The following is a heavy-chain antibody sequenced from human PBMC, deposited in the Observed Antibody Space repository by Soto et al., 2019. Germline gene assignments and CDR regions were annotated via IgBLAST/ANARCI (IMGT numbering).Heavy chain of an antibody. CDR2: IIPILGIA. V-gene: IGHV1-69*02. Sequence: QVQLVQSGAEVKKPGSSVKLSCKASGSTFSSSTFSRVRQAPGQGLEWMGRIIPILGIANYAQKFQGRVTITADKSTSTAYMELSSLRSEDTAVYYCARTDSSGPPDYWGQGTLVTVSS. CDR3: ARTDSSGPPDY. CDR1: GSTFSSST. J-gene: IGHJ4*02. D-gene: IGHD6-19*01.